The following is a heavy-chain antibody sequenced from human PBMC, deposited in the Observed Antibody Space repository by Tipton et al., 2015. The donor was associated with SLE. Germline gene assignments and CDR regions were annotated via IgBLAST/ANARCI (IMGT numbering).Heavy chain of an antibody. CDR2: IHFSGST. D-gene: IGHD2-21*01. CDR1: GASTSSHY. CDR3: ARGGGDSVAAFDI. J-gene: IGHJ3*02. Sequence: TLSLTCTVSGASTSSHYWTWIRQSPGKGLEWIGYIHFSGSTNYNLSLKTRVTISVGTSKRHFSLKLTSVTAADTAVYYCARGGGDSVAAFDIWGQGTLVTVSS. V-gene: IGHV4-59*11.